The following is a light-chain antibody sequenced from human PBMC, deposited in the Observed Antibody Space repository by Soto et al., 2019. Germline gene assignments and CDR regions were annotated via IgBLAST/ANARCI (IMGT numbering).Light chain of an antibody. Sequence: DIQMTQSPSTLSAFVGDRVTITCRASQSVNSWLAWYQQRPGKAPKLLIYDASTLESGVPSRFSGSGSGTEFTLTISSLQPDDFATYYCQHYNSYSEAFGQGTKV. CDR3: QHYNSYSEA. CDR2: DAS. V-gene: IGKV1-5*01. J-gene: IGKJ1*01. CDR1: QSVNSW.